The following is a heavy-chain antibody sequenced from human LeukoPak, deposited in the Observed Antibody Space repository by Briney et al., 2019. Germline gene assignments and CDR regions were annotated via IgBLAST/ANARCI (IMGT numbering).Heavy chain of an antibody. CDR3: ARDAVGARAFDG. V-gene: IGHV1-18*01. CDR2: GSTFNGHR. J-gene: IGHJ3*01. Sequence: ASVKVSCKASGYTFTDYGIHWVRQAPGQGLEWMSWGSTFNGHRLYGQRFQGRVTMTTDPSTTTVYMELTSLTSDDTALYYCARDAVGARAFDGWDQGTMVTVSS. CDR1: GYTFTDYG. D-gene: IGHD1-26*01.